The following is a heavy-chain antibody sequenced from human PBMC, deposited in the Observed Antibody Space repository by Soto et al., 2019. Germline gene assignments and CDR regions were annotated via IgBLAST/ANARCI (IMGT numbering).Heavy chain of an antibody. J-gene: IGHJ6*02. CDR2: INPGYPAGRST. Sequence: XSVKISFKGSGYTLTTFFIPWVRQAPGQGLEWMGVINPGYPAGRSTTYAQKFQGGVTMTTDTSTSTVYMELSRLRSDDTAVYYCAREAIVAGATTGMDAWGQGTTATVSS. D-gene: IGHD1-26*01. CDR1: GYTLTTFF. CDR3: AREAIVAGATTGMDA. V-gene: IGHV1-46*01.